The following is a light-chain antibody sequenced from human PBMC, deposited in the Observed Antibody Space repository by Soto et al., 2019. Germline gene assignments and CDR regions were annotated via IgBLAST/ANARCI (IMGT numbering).Light chain of an antibody. CDR3: QQSYRFPRT. J-gene: IGKJ1*01. V-gene: IGKV1-39*01. Sequence: IQVTQSPSSLSVSVGDRVTITCRTSQNIINYLNWYQQKPGEAPELLIYAASTLQGGVPSRFGGSGSGKDFSLTISSLQPEACATYYCQQSYRFPRTFGQVTKVEIX. CDR1: QNIINY. CDR2: AAS.